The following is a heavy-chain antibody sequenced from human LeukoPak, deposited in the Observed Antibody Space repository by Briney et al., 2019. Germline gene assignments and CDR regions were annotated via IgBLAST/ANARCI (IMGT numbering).Heavy chain of an antibody. V-gene: IGHV4-34*01. Sequence: PSETLSLTCAASGGSSNFDFWTWVRQFPGKGLEWIGEIDQSGNTSYNPPLKSRVTMSFDMSNNQFSLKLKSVNAADTAVYFCARGFIAAAGTALNWFDPWGPGTQVTVSS. D-gene: IGHD6-25*01. J-gene: IGHJ5*02. CDR2: IDQSGNT. CDR3: ARGFIAAAGTALNWFDP. CDR1: GGSSNFDF.